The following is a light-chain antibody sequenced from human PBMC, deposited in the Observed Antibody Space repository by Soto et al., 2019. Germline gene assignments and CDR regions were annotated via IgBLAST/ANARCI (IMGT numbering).Light chain of an antibody. CDR1: QSISTH. Sequence: DIQMTQSPSSLSASVGDRVTITCRASQSISTHLNWYQQKPGKAPNLLIYAASSLQSGVPSRFGGSGSGTDFTLTISSLQPEDFATYFCQQSYITPAGFGGGTKVDIK. J-gene: IGKJ4*01. CDR2: AAS. CDR3: QQSYITPAG. V-gene: IGKV1-39*01.